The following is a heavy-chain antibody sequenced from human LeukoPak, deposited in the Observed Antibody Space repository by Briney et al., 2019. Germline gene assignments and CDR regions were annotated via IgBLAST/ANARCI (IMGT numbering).Heavy chain of an antibody. V-gene: IGHV3-23*01. CDR3: AKVSSGWYGQNDY. CDR2: ISGSGGST. Sequence: GGSLRLSCAASGFTFSSYGMSWVRQAPGKGLEWVSAISGSGGSTYYADSVKGRFTISGDNSKNTLYLQMNSLRAEDTAVYYCAKVSSGWYGQNDYWGQGTLVTASS. J-gene: IGHJ4*02. CDR1: GFTFSSYG. D-gene: IGHD6-19*01.